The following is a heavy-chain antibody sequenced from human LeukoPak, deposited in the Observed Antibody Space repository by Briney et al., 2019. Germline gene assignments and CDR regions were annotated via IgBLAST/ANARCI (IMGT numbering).Heavy chain of an antibody. CDR3: ARVSRTIIAARQFYYMDV. D-gene: IGHD6-6*01. CDR1: GGTFSSYA. V-gene: IGHV1-69*13. J-gene: IGHJ6*03. CDR2: IIPIFGTA. Sequence: ASVKVSCKASGGTFSSYAICWVRQAPGQGLEWMGGIIPIFGTANYAQKFQGRVTITADESTSTAYMELSSLRSEDTAVYYCARVSRTIIAARQFYYMDVWGKGTTVTVSS.